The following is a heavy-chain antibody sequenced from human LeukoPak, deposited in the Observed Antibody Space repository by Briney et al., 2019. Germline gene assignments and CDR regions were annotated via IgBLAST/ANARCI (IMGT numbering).Heavy chain of an antibody. CDR2: ISWDGGST. J-gene: IGHJ4*02. CDR3: AKVRSYVNNGYYDY. CDR1: GFTFDDYA. Sequence: QTGGSLRLSCAASGFTFDDYAMHWVRQAPGKGLEWVSLISWDGGSTYYADSVKGRFTISRDNSKNSLYLQMNSLRAEDTALYSCAKVRSYVNNGYYDYWGQGTLVTVSS. V-gene: IGHV3-43D*04. D-gene: IGHD3-22*01.